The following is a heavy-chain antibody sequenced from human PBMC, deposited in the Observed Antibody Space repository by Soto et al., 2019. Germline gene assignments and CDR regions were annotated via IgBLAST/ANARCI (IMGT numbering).Heavy chain of an antibody. V-gene: IGHV1-69*06. CDR1: GGTFSSYA. J-gene: IGHJ6*02. CDR2: IIPIFGXA. D-gene: IGHD6-6*01. CDR3: ASFIAARPSDYYYYGMDV. Sequence: SVKVSCKASGGTFSSYAISWVRQAPGQGLEWMGGIIPIFGXANYAKXXXGXXXXTXDKSTSTAYMELSSLRSEDTAVYYCASFIAARPSDYYYYGMDVWGQGTTVTVSS.